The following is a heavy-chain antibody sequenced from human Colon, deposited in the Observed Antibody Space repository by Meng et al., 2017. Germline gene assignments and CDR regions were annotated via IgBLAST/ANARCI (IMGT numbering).Heavy chain of an antibody. V-gene: IGHV1-2*06. CDR3: AREGLVGDLRYFDL. D-gene: IGHD3-16*01. CDR2: INPNSGGA. J-gene: IGHJ2*01. CDR1: AYTFAGYY. Sequence: QVSLVQSGAEGKKPGASVKVSCKASAYTFAGYYMHWVRQAPGQGLEWMGRINPNSGGANYAQKFQGRDTMTRDTSISTAYMELSRLRSDDTAVYYCAREGLVGDLRYFDLWGRGTLVTVSS.